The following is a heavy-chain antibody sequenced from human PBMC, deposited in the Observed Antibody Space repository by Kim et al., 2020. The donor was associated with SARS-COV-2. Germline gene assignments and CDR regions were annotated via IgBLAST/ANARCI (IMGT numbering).Heavy chain of an antibody. Sequence: PSFHGQVTISADKSISTAYLQWSSLKASDTAMYYCARGTYYGSGRVAFDIWGQGTMVTVSS. V-gene: IGHV5-51*01. J-gene: IGHJ3*02. CDR3: ARGTYYGSGRVAFDI. D-gene: IGHD3-10*01.